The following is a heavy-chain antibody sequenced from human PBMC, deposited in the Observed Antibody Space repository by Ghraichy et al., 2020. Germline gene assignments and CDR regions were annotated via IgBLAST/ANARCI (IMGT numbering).Heavy chain of an antibody. J-gene: IGHJ6*04. V-gene: IGHV4-34*01. CDR1: GGSFSGYY. CDR3: ARGRAGNPGLEKPGGV. D-gene: IGHD6-13*01. CDR2: INHSGST. Sequence: SETLSLTCAVYGGSFSGYYWSWIRQPPGKGLEWIGEINHSGSTNYNPSPKSRVTISVDTSKNQFSLKLSSVTAADTAVYYCARGRAGNPGLEKPGGVWGKGTTVTVSS.